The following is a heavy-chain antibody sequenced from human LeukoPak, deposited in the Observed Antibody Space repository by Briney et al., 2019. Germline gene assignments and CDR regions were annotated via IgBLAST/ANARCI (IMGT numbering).Heavy chain of an antibody. Sequence: GGSLRLSCAASGFTFSRYGLHWVRQAPGKGLEWVAFIRDDGSTRYYADSVKGRFTVSRDNPKNTLYLQMDSLRTEDTAIYYCAKVPHSWGLFDSWGQGTLVTVSS. CDR1: GFTFSRYG. CDR2: IRDDGSTR. D-gene: IGHD3-16*01. J-gene: IGHJ4*02. CDR3: AKVPHSWGLFDS. V-gene: IGHV3-30*02.